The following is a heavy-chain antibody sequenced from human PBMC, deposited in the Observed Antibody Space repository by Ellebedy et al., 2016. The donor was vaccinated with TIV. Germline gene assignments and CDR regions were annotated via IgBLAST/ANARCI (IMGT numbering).Heavy chain of an antibody. V-gene: IGHV3-48*01. J-gene: IGHJ6*02. CDR3: ARGGTYYDFWSGPFYYYYYGMDV. CDR1: GFTFSSYS. Sequence: GESLKISCAASGFTFSSYSMNWVRQAPGKGLAWVSYISSSSSPIYYADSVKGRFTISRDNAKNSLYLQMNSLRVEDTAVYYCARGGTYYDFWSGPFYYYYYGMDVWGQGTTVTVSS. CDR2: ISSSSSPI. D-gene: IGHD3-3*01.